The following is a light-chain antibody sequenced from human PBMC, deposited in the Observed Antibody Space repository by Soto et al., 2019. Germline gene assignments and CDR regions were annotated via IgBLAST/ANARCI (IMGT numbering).Light chain of an antibody. J-gene: IGKJ1*01. Sequence: IVVTQTTSEEPLSPGESGTLSCRASQSVSSNLAWYQQKPGQAPRLLIYGTSTRATGIPARFSGSGSGTAFTLSGRGMPSEDFAVYYSQQYDNWATFGQGTKVDIK. CDR1: QSVSSN. V-gene: IGKV3-15*01. CDR3: QQYDNWAT. CDR2: GTS.